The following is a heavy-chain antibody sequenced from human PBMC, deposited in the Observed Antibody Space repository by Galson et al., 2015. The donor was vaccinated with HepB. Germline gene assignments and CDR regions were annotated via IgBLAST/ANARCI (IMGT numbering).Heavy chain of an antibody. Sequence: SLRLSCAASGFTFSSYAMSWVRQAPGKGLEWVSSLSGRGDSTHHADSVKGRFTISRDNSKNTLFLLMNSLRAEDTAVYYCAKHSATTTGAFDIWGQGTMVTVSS. J-gene: IGHJ3*02. V-gene: IGHV3-23*01. CDR1: GFTFSSYA. CDR3: AKHSATTTGAFDI. CDR2: LSGRGDST. D-gene: IGHD1-26*01.